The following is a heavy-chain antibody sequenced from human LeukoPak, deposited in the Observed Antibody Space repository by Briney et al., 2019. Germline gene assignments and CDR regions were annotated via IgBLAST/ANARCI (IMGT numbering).Heavy chain of an antibody. D-gene: IGHD3-22*01. Sequence: SETLSLTCTVSGASISGRSYYWGWIRQPPGKGLEWIGSIYYSLYYSGSTYYNPSLKSRVTISVDTSKNQFSLKLSSVTAADTAVYYCARGAGEDDSSGYLVTHAFDIWGQGTMVTVSS. V-gene: IGHV4-39*07. CDR1: GASISGRSYY. CDR2: IYYSLYYSGST. J-gene: IGHJ3*02. CDR3: ARGAGEDDSSGYLVTHAFDI.